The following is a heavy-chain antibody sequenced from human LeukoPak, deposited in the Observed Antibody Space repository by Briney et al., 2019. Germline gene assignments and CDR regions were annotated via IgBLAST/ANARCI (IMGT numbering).Heavy chain of an antibody. D-gene: IGHD3-22*01. CDR2: ISYDGSSK. V-gene: IGHV3-30-3*01. Sequence: GGSLRLSCAASGFTFSSYAMHWVRQAPGKGLEWVAVISYDGSSKYYADSVKGRFTISRDNSKNTLYLQMNSLRAEDTAVYYCASNYDSSGYGHDYWGQGTLVTVSS. CDR3: ASNYDSSGYGHDY. J-gene: IGHJ4*02. CDR1: GFTFSSYA.